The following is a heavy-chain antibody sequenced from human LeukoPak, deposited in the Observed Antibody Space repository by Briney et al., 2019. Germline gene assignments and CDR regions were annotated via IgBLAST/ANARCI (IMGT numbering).Heavy chain of an antibody. J-gene: IGHJ5*02. CDR1: GGSISSSSYY. CDR3: ARHIRPGIAVAGSYNWFDP. V-gene: IGHV4-39*01. CDR2: IYYSGST. Sequence: SQTLSLTCTVSGGSISSSSYYWGWIRQPPGKGLEWIGSIYYSGSTYYNPSLKSRVTISVDTSKNQFSLKLSSVTAADTAVYYCARHIRPGIAVAGSYNWFDPWGQGTLVTVSS. D-gene: IGHD6-19*01.